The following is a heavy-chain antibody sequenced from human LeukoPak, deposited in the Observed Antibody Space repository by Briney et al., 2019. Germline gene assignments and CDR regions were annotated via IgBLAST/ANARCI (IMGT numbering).Heavy chain of an antibody. V-gene: IGHV4-31*03. CDR1: GGSISSGGYY. Sequence: SQTLSLTCTVSGGSISSGGYYWSWIRQHPGKGLEWIGYIYYSGSTYYNPSLKSRVTISVDTSKNQFSLKLSFVTAADTAVYYCARVQATVEYYFDYWGQGTLVTVSS. D-gene: IGHD4-23*01. CDR3: ARVQATVEYYFDY. J-gene: IGHJ4*02. CDR2: IYYSGST.